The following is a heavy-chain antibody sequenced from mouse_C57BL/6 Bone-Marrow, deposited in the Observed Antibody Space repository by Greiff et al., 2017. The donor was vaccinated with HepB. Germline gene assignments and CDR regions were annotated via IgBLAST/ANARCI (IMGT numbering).Heavy chain of an antibody. D-gene: IGHD2-3*01. CDR3: ARGDGYYVGY. Sequence: VQLQQPGAELVKPGASVKMSCKASGYTFTSYWITWVKQRPGQGLEWIGDIYPGSGSTNYNEKFKSKATLTVDTSSSTAYLQLSSLTSEYSAVYSCARGDGYYVGYWGQGTTLTVSS. J-gene: IGHJ2*01. CDR2: IYPGSGST. CDR1: GYTFTSYW. V-gene: IGHV1-55*01.